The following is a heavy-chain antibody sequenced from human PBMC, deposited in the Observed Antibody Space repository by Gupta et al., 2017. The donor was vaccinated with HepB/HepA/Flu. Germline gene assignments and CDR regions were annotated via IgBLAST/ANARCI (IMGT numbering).Heavy chain of an antibody. CDR2: IGIGRGST. CDR1: GFTFSNFA. V-gene: IGHV3-23*01. J-gene: IGHJ6*02. Sequence: EVRLLESGGGLVQPGGSLRLSCAASGFTFSNFAMRWVRQAPGKGLEWVSSIGIGRGSTFYADSLKGRFTISRDNSENTLYLQVNSLRAEDTAVYYCAKLFSKGGYYYLMDVWGQGTTVTVSS. D-gene: IGHD3-10*02. CDR3: AKLFSKGGYYYLMDV.